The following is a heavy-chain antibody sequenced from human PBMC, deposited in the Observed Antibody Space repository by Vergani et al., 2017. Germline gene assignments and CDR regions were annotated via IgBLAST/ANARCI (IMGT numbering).Heavy chain of an antibody. CDR1: GGTFSSYA. J-gene: IGHJ4*02. D-gene: IGHD5-18*01. V-gene: IGHV1-2*02. CDR2: IIPNSGGT. Sequence: QVQLVQSGAEVKKPGSSVKVSCKASGGTFSSYAISWVRQAPGQGLEWMGRIIPNSGGTNYAQKFQGRVTMTRDTSISTAYMELSRLRSDDTAVYYCARGGPEYSYGLIFLDYWGQGTLVTVSS. CDR3: ARGGPEYSYGLIFLDY.